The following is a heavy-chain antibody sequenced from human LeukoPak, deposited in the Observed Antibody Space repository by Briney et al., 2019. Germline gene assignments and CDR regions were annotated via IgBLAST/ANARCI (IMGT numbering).Heavy chain of an antibody. CDR1: GFTFSSYS. Sequence: GGSLRLSCAASGFTFSSYSMNWVRQAPGKGLEWVSSISSSSSYIYYADSVKGRFTISRDNAKNSLYLQMNSLRAEDTAVYYCAKAGAAAGSADAFDIWGQGTMVTVSS. V-gene: IGHV3-21*01. CDR2: ISSSSSYI. D-gene: IGHD6-13*01. J-gene: IGHJ3*02. CDR3: AKAGAAAGSADAFDI.